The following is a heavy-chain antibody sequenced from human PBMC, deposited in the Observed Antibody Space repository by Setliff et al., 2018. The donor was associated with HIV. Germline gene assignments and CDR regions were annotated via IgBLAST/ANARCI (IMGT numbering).Heavy chain of an antibody. D-gene: IGHD2-8*01. J-gene: IGHJ6*03. CDR2: IYYTGST. Sequence: SETLSLTCTVSGGSISSRGDYWSWVRQHPGKGLEWIGYIYYTGSTYSNPSLQSRVRISVDTSKNQLSLRLNSVTAADTAVYYCARDSANGKTANLNYLDVWGKGTTVTVSS. CDR1: GGSISSRGDY. CDR3: ARDSANGKTANLNYLDV. V-gene: IGHV4-31*03.